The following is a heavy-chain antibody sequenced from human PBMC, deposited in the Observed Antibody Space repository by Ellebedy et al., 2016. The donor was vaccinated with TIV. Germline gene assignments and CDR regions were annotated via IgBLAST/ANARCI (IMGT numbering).Heavy chain of an antibody. D-gene: IGHD2-8*01. CDR3: ARGYASPNY. Sequence: GESLKISCAASGFTFSSYWMSWVRQVPGKGLEWVANIKQDGSEKYYVDSVKGRFTISRDNAKNSLYLQMNSLRAEDTAVYYCARGYASPNYWGQGTLVTVSS. CDR2: IKQDGSEK. CDR1: GFTFSSYW. J-gene: IGHJ4*02. V-gene: IGHV3-7*01.